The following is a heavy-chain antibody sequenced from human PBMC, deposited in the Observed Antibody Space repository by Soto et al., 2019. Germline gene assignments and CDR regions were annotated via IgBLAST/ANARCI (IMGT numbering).Heavy chain of an antibody. CDR1: GDSVSADNSA. D-gene: IGHD1-26*01. V-gene: IGHV6-1*01. Sequence: PSQTLSLTCAISGDSVSADNSAWNWIRQSPSRGLEWLGRTYYRAKWLNDYAVSVKSRLNISPDTTKNQFSLQLNSVDPEDTAVYYCARSRENPRHGMDLWGPRTTVTVSS. CDR3: ARSRENPRHGMDL. CDR2: TYYRAKWLN. J-gene: IGHJ6*02.